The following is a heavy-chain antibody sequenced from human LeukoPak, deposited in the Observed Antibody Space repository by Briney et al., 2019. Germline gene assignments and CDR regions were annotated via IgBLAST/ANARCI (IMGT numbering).Heavy chain of an antibody. CDR2: ISYDGSNK. CDR1: GFTFSSYG. J-gene: IGHJ4*02. V-gene: IGHV3-30*18. CDR3: AKDAVGATDF. Sequence: GGSLRLSCAASGFTFSSYGMHWVRQAPGKGLEWVAVISYDGSNKYYADSVKGRFTISRDNSKNTLYLQMNSLRAEDTAVYYCAKDAVGATDFWGQGTLVTVSS. D-gene: IGHD1-26*01.